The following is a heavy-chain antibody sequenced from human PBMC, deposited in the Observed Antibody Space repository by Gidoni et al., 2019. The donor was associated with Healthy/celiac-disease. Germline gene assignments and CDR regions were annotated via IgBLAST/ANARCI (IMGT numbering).Heavy chain of an antibody. CDR1: GYTFTGYY. D-gene: IGHD5-12*01. Sequence: QVQLVQSGAEVKKPGASVKVSCKASGYTFTGYYMHWVRQAPGQGLEWMGWINPNSGGTNYAQKFQGWVTMTRDTSISTAYMELSRLRSDDTAVYYCARDINSQRATIGNWYFDLWGRGTLVTVSS. V-gene: IGHV1-2*04. CDR3: ARDINSQRATIGNWYFDL. CDR2: INPNSGGT. J-gene: IGHJ2*01.